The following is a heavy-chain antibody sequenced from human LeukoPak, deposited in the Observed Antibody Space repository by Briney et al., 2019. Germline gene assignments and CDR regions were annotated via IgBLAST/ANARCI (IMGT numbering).Heavy chain of an antibody. CDR1: GFTFSRYW. V-gene: IGHV3-7*01. J-gene: IGHJ4*02. CDR2: IKQDGSEK. Sequence: PGGSLRLSCAASGFTFSRYWMNWVRQAPGKGLEWVANIKQDGSEKYYVDSVKGRFTISRDNAKNSLYLQMNSLRAEDTVVYYCASLKYYFDYWGQETRVTVSS. CDR3: ASLKYYFDY.